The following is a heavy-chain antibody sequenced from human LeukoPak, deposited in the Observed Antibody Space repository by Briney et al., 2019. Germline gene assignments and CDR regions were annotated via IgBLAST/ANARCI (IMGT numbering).Heavy chain of an antibody. V-gene: IGHV3-48*01. D-gene: IGHD2-2*01. Sequence: PGGSLRLSCAASGFTFSTYSMNWVRQAPGKGLEWVSYISSSSITIYYADSVKGRFTISRDNAKNSLYLQMNSLRGEDTAVYYCARDRYCSSTTCYVGYWGQGTLVTVS. J-gene: IGHJ4*02. CDR1: GFTFSTYS. CDR3: ARDRYCSSTTCYVGY. CDR2: ISSSSITI.